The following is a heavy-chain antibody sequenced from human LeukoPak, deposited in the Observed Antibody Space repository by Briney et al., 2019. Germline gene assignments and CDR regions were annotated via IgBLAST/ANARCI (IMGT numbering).Heavy chain of an antibody. J-gene: IGHJ4*02. V-gene: IGHV3-74*01. Sequence: GGSLRLSCAASGFTFSNYWMHWVRQAPGKGLVWVSRINRDGSGAIYADSVKGRFTISRDNAKDTLYLQMNSLRAEDTAVYYCARDGSLPDYWGQGTLVTVSS. D-gene: IGHD2-15*01. CDR1: GFTFSNYW. CDR2: INRDGSGA. CDR3: ARDGSLPDY.